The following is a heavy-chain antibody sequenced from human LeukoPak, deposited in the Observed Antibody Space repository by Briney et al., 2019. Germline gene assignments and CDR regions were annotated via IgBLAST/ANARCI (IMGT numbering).Heavy chain of an antibody. D-gene: IGHD6-13*01. CDR2: ISSSSSYI. Sequence: GGSLRLSCAASGFTFSSYSMNWVRQAPGKGLEWVSSISSSSSYIYYADSVKGRFTISRDNAKNSLYPQMNSLRAEDTAVYYCARDGSGQQLVHYYYYYYMDVWGKGTTVTVSS. J-gene: IGHJ6*03. CDR3: ARDGSGQQLVHYYYYYYMDV. CDR1: GFTFSSYS. V-gene: IGHV3-21*01.